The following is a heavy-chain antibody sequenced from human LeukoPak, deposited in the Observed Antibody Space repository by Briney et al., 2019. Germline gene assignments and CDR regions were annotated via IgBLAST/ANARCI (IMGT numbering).Heavy chain of an antibody. Sequence: ASVKVSCKASGYTFTSYGISWVRQAPGQGLEWMGWISAYNGNTNYAQKLQGRVTITADESTSTAYMELSSLRSEDTAVYYCARRVLRRGYSGYEGLDYWGQGTLVTVSS. D-gene: IGHD5-12*01. CDR2: ISAYNGNT. J-gene: IGHJ4*02. V-gene: IGHV1-18*01. CDR3: ARRVLRRGYSGYEGLDY. CDR1: GYTFTSYG.